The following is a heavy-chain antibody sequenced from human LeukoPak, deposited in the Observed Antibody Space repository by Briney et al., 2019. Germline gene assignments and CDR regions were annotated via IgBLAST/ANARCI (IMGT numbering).Heavy chain of an antibody. CDR1: GGSISSSSYY. D-gene: IGHD3-22*01. CDR3: GRPLSYYSDSSGDNAFDI. Sequence: SETLSLTCTVSGGSISSSSYYWGWIRQPPGKGLEWIGSIYYSGTTYNNPSLKSRVTISVDTSKNQFSLKLSSVTAADTAVYYCGRPLSYYSDSSGDNAFDIWGQGTMVTVSS. V-gene: IGHV4-39*01. CDR2: IYYSGTT. J-gene: IGHJ3*02.